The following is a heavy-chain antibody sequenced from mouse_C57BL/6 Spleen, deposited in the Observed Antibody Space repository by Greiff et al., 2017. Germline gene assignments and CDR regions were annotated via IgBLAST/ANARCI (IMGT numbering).Heavy chain of an antibody. J-gene: IGHJ3*01. V-gene: IGHV1-22*01. D-gene: IGHD1-1*01. Sequence: VQLQQSGPELVKPGASVKMSCKASGYTFTDYNMHWVKQSHGKSLEWIGYINPNNGGTSYNQKFKGKATLTVNKSSSTAYMELRSLTSEDSAVYYCARSYGSSGELWFAYWGQGTLVTVSA. CDR3: ARSYGSSGELWFAY. CDR1: GYTFTDYN. CDR2: INPNNGGT.